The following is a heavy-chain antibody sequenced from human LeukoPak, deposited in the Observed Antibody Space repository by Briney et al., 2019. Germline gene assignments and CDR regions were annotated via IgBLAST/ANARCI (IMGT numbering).Heavy chain of an antibody. Sequence: PSETLSLTCAVYGGSITSYYWSWIRQPPGKGLEWVGEIHYTGATSYNPSLKSRATISIDTSKNQVSLKLSSVTAADTAVYYCARGNILSGYCFDFWGQGALVNVSS. J-gene: IGHJ4*02. CDR1: GGSITSYY. CDR3: ARGNILSGYCFDF. D-gene: IGHD3-9*01. CDR2: IHYTGAT. V-gene: IGHV4-34*01.